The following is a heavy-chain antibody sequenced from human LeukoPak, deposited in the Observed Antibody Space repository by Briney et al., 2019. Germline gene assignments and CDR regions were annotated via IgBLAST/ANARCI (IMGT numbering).Heavy chain of an antibody. V-gene: IGHV3-33*08. CDR1: GVSFSHFA. J-gene: IGHJ3*02. D-gene: IGHD3-10*01. CDR2: IWFDGSNK. CDR3: AASYHFGSGSYRLAFDI. Sequence: GGSLRLSCAASGVSFSHFAFHWFRQAPGKGLEWVALIWFDGSNKYYADSVKGRFTISRDNSKNTLYLQMNSLRDEDTAVYYCAASYHFGSGSYRLAFDIWGQGTLVTVSS.